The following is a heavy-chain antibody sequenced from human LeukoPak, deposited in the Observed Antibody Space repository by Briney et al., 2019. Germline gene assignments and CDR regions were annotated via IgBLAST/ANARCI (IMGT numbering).Heavy chain of an antibody. CDR3: AREYGDYDDY. CDR2: INQDGSEK. Sequence: PGGSLRLSCAASGFIFRTYWMSWVRQAPGKGLEWVANINQDGSEKYYVDSVKGRFTISRDNAKNSLYLQMNSLRAEDTAVYYCAREYGDYDDYWGQGTLVTVSS. J-gene: IGHJ4*02. V-gene: IGHV3-7*01. CDR1: GFIFRTYW. D-gene: IGHD4-17*01.